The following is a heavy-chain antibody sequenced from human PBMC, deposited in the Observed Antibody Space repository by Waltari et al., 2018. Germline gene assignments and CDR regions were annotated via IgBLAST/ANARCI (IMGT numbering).Heavy chain of an antibody. CDR3: AREDSSSSSFDY. CDR2: INPSGGST. CDR1: GYTFTSYY. D-gene: IGHD6-6*01. V-gene: IGHV1-46*01. Sequence: QVQLVQSGAEVKKPGASVKVSCKASGYTFTSYYLHWVRQAPGQGLEWMGIINPSGGSTSYAQKFQGRVTMTRDTSISTAYMELSRLRADDTAVYYCAREDSSSSSFDYWGQGTLVTVSS. J-gene: IGHJ4*02.